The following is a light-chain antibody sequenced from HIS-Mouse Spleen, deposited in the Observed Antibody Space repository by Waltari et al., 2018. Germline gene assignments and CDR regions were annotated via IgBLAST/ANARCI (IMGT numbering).Light chain of an antibody. CDR3: YSTDSSGNHRV. CDR2: EDS. CDR1: ALTKKY. V-gene: IGLV3-10*01. J-gene: IGLJ2*01. Sequence: SYELPQPPSVSVSPGQTARITCSGDALTKKYAYWYQQKSGQAPVLVIYEDSKRPSGIPERVSGSSSGTMATLTISGAQVEDEADYYCYSTDSSGNHRVFGGGTKLTVL.